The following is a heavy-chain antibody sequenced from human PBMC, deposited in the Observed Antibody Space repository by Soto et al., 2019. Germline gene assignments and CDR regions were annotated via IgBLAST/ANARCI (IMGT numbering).Heavy chain of an antibody. V-gene: IGHV3-74*01. J-gene: IGHJ4*02. Sequence: GGSLRLSCEASGFMFSTYWMHWVRQAPGKGLVWVSRINSDGSTTTYADSVKGRFTISRDNAKNTLYLQMNSLRAEDTAVYYCVRPSRMAAFDFWGQGSLVTVSS. CDR3: VRPSRMAAFDF. CDR1: GFMFSTYW. CDR2: INSDGSTT. D-gene: IGHD2-8*01.